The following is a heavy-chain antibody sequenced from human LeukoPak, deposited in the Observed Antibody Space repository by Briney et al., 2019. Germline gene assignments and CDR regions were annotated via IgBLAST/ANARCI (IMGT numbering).Heavy chain of an antibody. D-gene: IGHD3-9*01. J-gene: IGHJ4*02. CDR1: GFTFSSYS. CDR3: AREHTGGILTGYYPYYFDY. CDR2: ISSSSSYI. V-gene: IGHV3-21*04. Sequence: PGGSLRLSCAASGFTFSSYSMNWVRQAPGKGLEWVSSISSSSSYIYYADSVKGRFTISRDNAKNSLYLQMNSLRAEDTAVYYCAREHTGGILTGYYPYYFDYWGQGTLVTVSS.